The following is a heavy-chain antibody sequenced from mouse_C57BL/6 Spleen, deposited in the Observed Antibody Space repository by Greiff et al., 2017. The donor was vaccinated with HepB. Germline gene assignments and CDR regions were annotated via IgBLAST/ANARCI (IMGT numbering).Heavy chain of an antibody. CDR1: GYTFTSYW. J-gene: IGHJ3*01. V-gene: IGHV1-7*01. Sequence: QVQLQQSGAELAKPGASVKLSCKASGYTFTSYWMHWVKQRPGQGLEWIGYINPSSGYTKYNQKFKDKATLTAVKSSSTAYMQLSSLTYEDSAVYYCAKSPHYYGSSSLAYWGQGTLVTVSA. D-gene: IGHD1-1*01. CDR3: AKSPHYYGSSSLAY. CDR2: INPSSGYT.